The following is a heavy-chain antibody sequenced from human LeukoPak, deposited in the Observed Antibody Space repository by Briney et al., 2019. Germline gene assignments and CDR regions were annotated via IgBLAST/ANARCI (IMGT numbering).Heavy chain of an antibody. CDR1: GFTFSSYS. D-gene: IGHD4-17*01. CDR3: ARVDTYGNYFDY. V-gene: IGHV3-21*01. J-gene: IGHJ4*02. CDR2: ISSSSSYI. Sequence: GGSLRLSCAASGFTFSSYSMNWVRQAPGKGLEWVSSISSSSSYIYYADSVKGRFTISRDNAKNSLYLQMNSLRAEDTAVYYCARVDTYGNYFDYWGQGTLVTASS.